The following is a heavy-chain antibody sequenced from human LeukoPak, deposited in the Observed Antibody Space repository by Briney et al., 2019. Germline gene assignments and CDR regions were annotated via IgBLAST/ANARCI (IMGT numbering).Heavy chain of an antibody. CDR1: GFAFSAYD. J-gene: IGHJ6*03. CDR2: IWSDGSNK. Sequence: PGGSLRLSCAASGFAFSAYDMHWVRQAPGKGLEGVAAIWSDGSNKFYADSVKGRFTISKDKSKNTLYLQMTSLRAEDTAVYYCAKVGCSSSSCSRFYQYMDVWGKGTTVTVSS. D-gene: IGHD2-2*01. CDR3: AKVGCSSSSCSRFYQYMDV. V-gene: IGHV3-33*03.